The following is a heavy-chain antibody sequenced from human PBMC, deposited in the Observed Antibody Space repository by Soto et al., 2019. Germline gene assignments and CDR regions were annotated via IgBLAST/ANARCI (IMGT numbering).Heavy chain of an antibody. V-gene: IGHV4-59*01. Sequence: SETLSLTCTVSGGSINRAYWSWIRQPPGKGLESIGYILYSGSTNYNPSLKSRVTISVDTSKNQFSLRLTSVTAADTAVYYCARDEEGAAAGTFDYWGQGTLVTVS. D-gene: IGHD6-13*01. CDR1: GGSINRAY. J-gene: IGHJ4*02. CDR3: ARDEEGAAAGTFDY. CDR2: ILYSGST.